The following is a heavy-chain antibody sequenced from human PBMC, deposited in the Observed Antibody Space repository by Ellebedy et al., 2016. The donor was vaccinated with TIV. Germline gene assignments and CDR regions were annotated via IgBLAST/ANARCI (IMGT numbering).Heavy chain of an antibody. J-gene: IGHJ4*02. V-gene: IGHV3-15*07. Sequence: GESLKISCTASGFSFINAWMNWVRQAPGRGLEWVGRVKSRADGGTTEYAAPVKGRFSISRDDSKNMLYLQMNSLKTEDTAVYFCTTVYRYNYDSVWGQGTLVTVSS. D-gene: IGHD5-18*01. CDR2: VKSRADGGTT. CDR1: GFSFINAW. CDR3: TTVYRYNYDSV.